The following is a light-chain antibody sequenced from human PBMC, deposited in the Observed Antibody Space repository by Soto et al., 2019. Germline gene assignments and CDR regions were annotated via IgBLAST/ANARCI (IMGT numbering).Light chain of an antibody. V-gene: IGKV3-20*01. CDR2: GAS. CDR1: QSVSSGH. Sequence: DIVLTQSPGTLSLSPGERASLSCRASQSVSSGHLAWYQQKPVQAPRLLIYGASSRATGIPDRFSGSGSGTDFTLTISRLEPEDFAVYYCQQYGSSPIFGGGTKVDIK. J-gene: IGKJ4*01. CDR3: QQYGSSPI.